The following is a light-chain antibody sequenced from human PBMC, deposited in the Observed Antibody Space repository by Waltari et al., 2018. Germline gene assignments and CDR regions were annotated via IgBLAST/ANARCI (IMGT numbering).Light chain of an antibody. CDR2: GAS. V-gene: IGKV3-20*01. J-gene: IGKJ4*01. CDR3: QQYDGIVLT. Sequence: EIVLTQSPGTLSLSPGERATLSCRASQTVSSISLSWYQQKPGQAPRLLIYGASTRATGIPDRFSGSGSGTDFTRTISRLEPEDFAVYYCQQYDGIVLTFGGGTK. CDR1: QTVSSIS.